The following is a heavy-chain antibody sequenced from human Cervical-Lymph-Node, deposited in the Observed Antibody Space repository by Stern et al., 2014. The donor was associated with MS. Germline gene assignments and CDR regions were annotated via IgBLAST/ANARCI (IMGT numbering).Heavy chain of an antibody. CDR3: ARVYGSGDASDY. CDR1: GGSISRSSYY. Sequence: QLQLQESGPGLVKSSETLSLTCTVSGGSISRSSYYWGWIRQPRGKGLEWIGSIHNSGRTHYNPSLKSRVTISADTSKNQFSVKRRPVTAADTAVYYCARVYGSGDASDYWGQGTVVTVSS. D-gene: IGHD3-10*01. J-gene: IGHJ4*02. CDR2: IHNSGRT. V-gene: IGHV4-39*01.